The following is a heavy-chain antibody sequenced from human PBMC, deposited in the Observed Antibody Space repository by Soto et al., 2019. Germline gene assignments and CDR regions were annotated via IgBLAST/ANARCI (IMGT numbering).Heavy chain of an antibody. CDR3: ARSFCRDSIRCNWFDP. J-gene: IGHJ5*02. CDR2: MNNIGRT. D-gene: IGHD2-2*02. V-gene: IGHV4-59*01. CDR1: GDSSSTFY. Sequence: QVQLQESGPGLVKLSETLSLTCSVSGDSSSTFYWSWIRQSPGKGLEWIGYMNNIGRTNYNPSLKSRVTISLDTSKNQFSLNVRSVIAADTAVYYCARSFCRDSIRCNWFDPWGQGTLVTVSS.